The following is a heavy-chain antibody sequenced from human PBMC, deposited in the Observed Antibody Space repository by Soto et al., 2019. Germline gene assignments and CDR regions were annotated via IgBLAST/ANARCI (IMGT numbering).Heavy chain of an antibody. CDR1: GGSISGHY. CDR3: ARVVPTGRSFDF. CDR2: IYYTGGT. V-gene: IGHV4-59*11. J-gene: IGHJ4*02. Sequence: QVQLQESGPGLVKPSETLSLTCTVSGGSISGHYWTWIRQPPGKGLEYIGDIYYTGGTAYHPSLKSRVTMSVDTSNNQVSLRLTSVTAADTAVYYCARVVPTGRSFDFWGQGTLVTVSS. D-gene: IGHD5-12*01.